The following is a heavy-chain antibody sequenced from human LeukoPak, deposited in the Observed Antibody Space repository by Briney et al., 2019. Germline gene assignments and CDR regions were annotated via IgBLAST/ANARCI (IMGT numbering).Heavy chain of an antibody. CDR2: ISSSSSTI. Sequence: GGSLRLSCAASGFTFSSYSMNWVRQAPGKGLEWVSYISSSSSTIYYADSVKGRFTISRDNSKNTLYLQMNSLRAEDTAVYYCARDGGIQLWLHYFDYWGQGTLVTVSS. D-gene: IGHD5-18*01. CDR1: GFTFSSYS. CDR3: ARDGGIQLWLHYFDY. J-gene: IGHJ4*02. V-gene: IGHV3-48*01.